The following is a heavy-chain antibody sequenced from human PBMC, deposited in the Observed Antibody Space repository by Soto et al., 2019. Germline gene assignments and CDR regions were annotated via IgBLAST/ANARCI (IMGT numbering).Heavy chain of an antibody. J-gene: IGHJ6*02. CDR3: ARDLEVRYSSSRYRTSGMDV. CDR1: GDSVSSNSAA. CDR2: TYYRSKWYN. D-gene: IGHD6-13*01. V-gene: IGHV6-1*01. Sequence: PSQTLSLTCAISGDSVSSNSAAWNWIRQSPSRGLEWLGRTYYRSKWYNDYAVSVKSRITINPDTSKNQFSLQLNSVTPEDTAVYYCARDLEVRYSSSRYRTSGMDVWGQGTTVTVSS.